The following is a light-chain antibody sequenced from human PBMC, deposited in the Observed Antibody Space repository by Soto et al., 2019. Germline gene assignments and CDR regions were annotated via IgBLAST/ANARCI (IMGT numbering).Light chain of an antibody. V-gene: IGLV1-40*01. Sequence: QSVLTQPPSVSGAPGQRVTSSCTGSSSNIGAGYDVHWYQQLPGTAPKLLISGNSNRPSGVPDRFSGSKSGTSASLAITGLQAEDEADYYCQSYDSSLSGHVVFGGGTKLTVL. CDR2: GNS. CDR1: SSNIGAGYD. CDR3: QSYDSSLSGHVV. J-gene: IGLJ2*01.